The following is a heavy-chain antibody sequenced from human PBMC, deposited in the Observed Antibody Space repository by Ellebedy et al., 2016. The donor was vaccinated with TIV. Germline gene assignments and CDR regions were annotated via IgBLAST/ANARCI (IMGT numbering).Heavy chain of an antibody. V-gene: IGHV3-74*01. Sequence: GESLKISCAASGFTFSSYWMHWVRQAPGKGLVWVSRINSDGRSTSYADSVKGRFTISRDNAKNTLCLQMNSLRAEDTGVYYCARGGNYRGMDVWGQGTTVTVSS. CDR1: GFTFSSYW. D-gene: IGHD1-26*01. J-gene: IGHJ6*02. CDR3: ARGGNYRGMDV. CDR2: INSDGRST.